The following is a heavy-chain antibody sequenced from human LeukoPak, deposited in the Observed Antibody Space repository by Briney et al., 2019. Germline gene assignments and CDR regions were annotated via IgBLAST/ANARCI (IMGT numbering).Heavy chain of an antibody. V-gene: IGHV4-30-4*01. J-gene: IGHJ6*02. CDR3: ARDRGLYAMALSYYYGMDV. CDR2: IYYSGST. CDR1: GGSISSGDYY. D-gene: IGHD2-8*01. Sequence: MPSETLSLTCTVSGGSISSGDYYWSWIRQPPGKGLEWIGYIYYSGSTYYNPSLKSRVTISVDTSKNQFSLKLSSVTAADTAVYYCARDRGLYAMALSYYYGMDVWGQGTTVTVSS.